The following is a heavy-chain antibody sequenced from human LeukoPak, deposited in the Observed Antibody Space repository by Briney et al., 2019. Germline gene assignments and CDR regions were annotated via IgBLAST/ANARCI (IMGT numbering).Heavy chain of an antibody. CDR3: ARGRYYDFRSGYWSFYYYMDV. CDR1: RYTFTTYT. V-gene: IGHV1-3*01. D-gene: IGHD3-3*01. CDR2: INAGNANT. J-gene: IGHJ6*03. Sequence: ASVKVSCKASRYTFTTYTLHWVRQAPGQRLEWMGWINAGNANTKYSQKFQGRVTFTRNTSISTAYMELSSQRSEDTAVYYCARGRYYDFRSGYWSFYYYMDVWGKGTTVTVSS.